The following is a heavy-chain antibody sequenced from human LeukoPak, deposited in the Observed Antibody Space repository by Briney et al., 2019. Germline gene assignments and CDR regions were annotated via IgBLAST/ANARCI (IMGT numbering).Heavy chain of an antibody. CDR3: ARGYSATYRIDY. Sequence: GGSLRLSCAASGFTCSRYWLHWVRQTPGKGLVWVSRINCDGTNTTYADSVKGRFTISRDNAKNTLNLQMNSLRVEDTAIYYCARGYSATYRIDYWGQGTLVTVSS. CDR2: INCDGTNT. J-gene: IGHJ4*02. V-gene: IGHV3-74*01. D-gene: IGHD1-26*01. CDR1: GFTCSRYW.